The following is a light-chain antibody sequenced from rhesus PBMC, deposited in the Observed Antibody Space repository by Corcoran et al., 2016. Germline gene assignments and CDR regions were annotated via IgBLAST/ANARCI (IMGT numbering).Light chain of an antibody. CDR3: SSYGSIYIYM. CDR1: SSDICGFKR. Sequence: QAAPTQSPSVSGSPGQSVTISCPGTSSDICGFKRVSWYQHHPGKAPKLMIYDVCTRPSGISDRFSGSKSANTASLTISGLQAEDEADYYCSSYGSIYIYMFGGGTRLTVL. CDR2: DVC. J-gene: IGLJ1*01. V-gene: IGLV2-13*03.